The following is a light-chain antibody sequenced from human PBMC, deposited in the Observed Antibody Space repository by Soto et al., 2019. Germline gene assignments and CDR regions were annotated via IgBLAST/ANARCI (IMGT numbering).Light chain of an antibody. J-gene: IGLJ2*01. Sequence: QSALTQPASVSASPGQSITISCTGTSSDVGNYNLVSWYQQHPGKAPKLLIYEGSKRPSGVSNRFSGSMSGNTASLTISGLQAEDETNYYCCAYAGNSTVLFGGGTKLTVL. CDR3: CAYAGNSTVL. CDR1: SSDVGNYNL. V-gene: IGLV2-23*01. CDR2: EGS.